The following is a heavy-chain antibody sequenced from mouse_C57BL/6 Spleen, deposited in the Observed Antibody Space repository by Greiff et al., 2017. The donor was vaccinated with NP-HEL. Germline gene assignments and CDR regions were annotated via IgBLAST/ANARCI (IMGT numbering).Heavy chain of an antibody. Sequence: QVQLQQPGAELVKPGASVKLSCKASGYTFTSYWMHWVKQRPGQGLEWIGMIHPNSGSTNYNEKFKGKATLTVDKSSSTAYMQLSSLTSEDSAVYYCARFDGYPAYWGQGTLVTVSA. J-gene: IGHJ3*01. CDR2: IHPNSGST. V-gene: IGHV1-64*01. D-gene: IGHD2-3*01. CDR1: GYTFTSYW. CDR3: ARFDGYPAY.